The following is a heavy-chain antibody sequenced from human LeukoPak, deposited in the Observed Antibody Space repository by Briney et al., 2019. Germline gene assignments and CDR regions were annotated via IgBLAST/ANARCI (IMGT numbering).Heavy chain of an antibody. J-gene: IGHJ4*02. CDR3: ARAGYTYTTLYY. V-gene: IGHV3-7*01. CDR2: IKQDGSEK. Sequence: GGSLRLSCAASGFTFSDYWMTWIRQAPGKGLEWVANIKQDGSEKYYVDSMKGRFTISRDNAKNSLYLQMNSLRVDDTALYYCARAGYTYTTLYYWGQGTLVTVSS. D-gene: IGHD5-18*01. CDR1: GFTFSDYW.